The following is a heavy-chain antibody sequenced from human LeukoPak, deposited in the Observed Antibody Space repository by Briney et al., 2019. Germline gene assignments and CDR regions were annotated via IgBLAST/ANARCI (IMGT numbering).Heavy chain of an antibody. J-gene: IGHJ4*02. CDR3: ASRPADTTWYGVFDY. V-gene: IGHV4-59*11. CDR1: GGSINSHY. D-gene: IGHD3-10*01. CDR2: IFNTGNT. Sequence: SETLSLTCSVSGGSINSHYWSWIRQPPGKRLEWIGYIFNTGNTNYNPSLASRVTMSVDTSRAQFFLRLSPVTAADTTIYYCASRPADTTWYGVFDYWSQGTLVTVSS.